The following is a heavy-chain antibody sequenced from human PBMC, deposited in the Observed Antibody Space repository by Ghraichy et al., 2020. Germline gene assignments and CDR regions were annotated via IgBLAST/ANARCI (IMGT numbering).Heavy chain of an antibody. J-gene: IGHJ4*02. Sequence: GGSLRLSCAASGFTFSSYAMSWVRQAPGKGLEWVSTISGSGGSTYYADSVKGRFTISRDNSKNTLYLQMNTLGAEDTAVYYCAKCRSGGYSLLLRFDYWGQGTLVTVSS. CDR1: GFTFSSYA. CDR3: AKCRSGGYSLLLRFDY. D-gene: IGHD2-21*02. CDR2: ISGSGGST. V-gene: IGHV3-23*01.